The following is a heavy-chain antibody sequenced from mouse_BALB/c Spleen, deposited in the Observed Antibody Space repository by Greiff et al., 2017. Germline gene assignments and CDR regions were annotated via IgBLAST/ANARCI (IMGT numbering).Heavy chain of an antibody. CDR1: GYAFTNYL. J-gene: IGHJ2*01. V-gene: IGHV1-54*01. D-gene: IGHD1-1*01. Sequence: VQLQQSGAELVRPGTSVKVSCKASGYAFTNYLIEWVKQRPGQGLEWIGVINPGSGGTNYNEKFKGKATLTADKSSSTAYMQLSSLTSDDSAVYFWARSRFLLLGNYWGQGTTLTVSS. CDR2: INPGSGGT. CDR3: ARSRFLLLGNY.